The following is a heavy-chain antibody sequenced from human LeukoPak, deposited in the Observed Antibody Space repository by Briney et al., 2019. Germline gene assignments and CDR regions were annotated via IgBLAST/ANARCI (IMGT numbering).Heavy chain of an antibody. CDR3: ATYQLQFDY. V-gene: IGHV4-4*02. Sequence: PSETLSLTCAVSGGSISSSNWWSWVRQPPGKGLEWIGYIYHSGSTYYNPSLKSRVTISVDRSKNQFSLKLSSVTAADTAVYYCATYQLQFDYWGQGTLVTVSS. D-gene: IGHD2-2*01. CDR1: GGSISSSNW. J-gene: IGHJ4*02. CDR2: IYHSGST.